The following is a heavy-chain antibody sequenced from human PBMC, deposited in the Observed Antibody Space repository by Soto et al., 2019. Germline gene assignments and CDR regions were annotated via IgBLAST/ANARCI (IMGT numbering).Heavy chain of an antibody. J-gene: IGHJ5*02. CDR1: GYTFFTYD. CDR2: ISTYSGET. D-gene: IGHD5-12*01. Sequence: RASVKVSCKASGYTFFTYDISWVRQAPGQGLEWMGWISTYSGETKYAQKFQGRVTMTTDTSTTTAYLELRSLRSDDTDVYYCARHHGPTTSENWFDPWGQRTLVTVSS. CDR3: ARHHGPTTSENWFDP. V-gene: IGHV1-18*01.